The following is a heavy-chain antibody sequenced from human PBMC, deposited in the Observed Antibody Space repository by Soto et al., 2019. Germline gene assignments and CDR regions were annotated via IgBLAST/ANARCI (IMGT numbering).Heavy chain of an antibody. J-gene: IGHJ5*02. D-gene: IGHD6-6*01. CDR2: IIPIFGTA. V-gene: IGHV1-69*06. CDR1: GGTFTTYA. Sequence: QVQLVQSGAEVKKPASSVKVSCKASGGTFTTYAITWVRQAPGQGLEWMGGIIPIFGTANYAQKFQGRLTITADKSTSTAYMELSGLRSDDTAVYFCARSRITARLDWLDPWGQGTLVTVSS. CDR3: ARSRITARLDWLDP.